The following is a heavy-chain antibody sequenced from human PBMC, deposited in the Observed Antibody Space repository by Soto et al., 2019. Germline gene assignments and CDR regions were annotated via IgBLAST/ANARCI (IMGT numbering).Heavy chain of an antibody. D-gene: IGHD2-15*01. J-gene: IGHJ6*02. CDR3: ARAACSSASCYNYYAYGMDV. Sequence: QVQLVQSGPEMKKPGASVKLSCKASGYTFTTYSMHWVRQAPGQRLEWMGWIHAGNGNTEHSQKFQGRVTITRDTCASTAYLELGSLRSEDTAVYYCARAACSSASCYNYYAYGMDVGGQGTAVTVS. CDR2: IHAGNGNT. V-gene: IGHV1-3*01. CDR1: GYTFTTYS.